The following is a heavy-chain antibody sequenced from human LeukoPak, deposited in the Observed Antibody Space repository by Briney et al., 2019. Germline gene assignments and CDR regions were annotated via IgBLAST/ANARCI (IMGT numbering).Heavy chain of an antibody. J-gene: IGHJ4*02. CDR1: GGSYSGYY. D-gene: IGHD6-19*01. Sequence: SETLSLTCAVYGGSYSGYYWSWIRQPPGKGLEWIGEINHSGSTNYNPSLKSRVTISVDTSKNQFSLKLSSVTAADTAVYYCATGSGWYLPFDYWGQGTLVTVSS. CDR2: INHSGST. CDR3: ATGSGWYLPFDY. V-gene: IGHV4-34*01.